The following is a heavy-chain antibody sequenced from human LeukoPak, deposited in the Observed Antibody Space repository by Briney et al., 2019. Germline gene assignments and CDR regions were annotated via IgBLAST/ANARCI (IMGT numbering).Heavy chain of an antibody. CDR2: ISSSGSTI. V-gene: IGHV3-11*01. CDR1: GFTFSDYY. D-gene: IGHD4-17*01. J-gene: IGHJ4*02. CDR3: ARDHGDYGGHFDY. Sequence: GGSLRLSCAASGFTFSDYYMSWIRQAPGKGPEWLSYISSSGSTIKYTDSVKGRFTISRDNAKNSLYLQMNSLRAEDTAVYYCARDHGDYGGHFDYWGQGTLATVSS.